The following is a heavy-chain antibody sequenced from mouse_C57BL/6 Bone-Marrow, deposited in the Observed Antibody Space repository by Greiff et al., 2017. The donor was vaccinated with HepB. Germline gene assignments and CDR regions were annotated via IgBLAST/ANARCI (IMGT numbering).Heavy chain of an antibody. CDR1: GFTFSSYG. CDR2: ISSGGSYT. Sequence: VQLKQSGGDLVKPGGSLKLSCAASGFTFSSYGMSWVRQTPDKRLEWVATISSGGSYTYYPDSVKGRFTISRDNAKNTLYLQMSSLKSEDTAMYYCARHPVYYYGSSYGGYWGQGTTLTVSS. D-gene: IGHD1-1*01. J-gene: IGHJ2*01. V-gene: IGHV5-6*01. CDR3: ARHPVYYYGSSYGGY.